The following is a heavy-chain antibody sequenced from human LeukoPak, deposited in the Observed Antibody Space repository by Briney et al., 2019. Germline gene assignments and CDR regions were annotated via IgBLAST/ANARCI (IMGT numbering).Heavy chain of an antibody. CDR3: ASGFSSWPYYFDY. Sequence: SETLSLTCSVSGGSISRYYWNWIRQPPGKGLEWIGYMYYSGSTNYNPSLKSRVTISIDTSKNQFSLKLSSVTAADTAVYYCASGFSSWPYYFDYWGQGTLVTVSS. V-gene: IGHV4-59*01. J-gene: IGHJ4*02. CDR1: GGSISRYY. CDR2: MYYSGST. D-gene: IGHD6-13*01.